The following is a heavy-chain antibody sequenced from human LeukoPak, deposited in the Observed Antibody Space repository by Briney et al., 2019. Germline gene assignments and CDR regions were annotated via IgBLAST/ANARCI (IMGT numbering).Heavy chain of an antibody. D-gene: IGHD2/OR15-2a*01. Sequence: ASVKVSCKVSGYTLTELSMHWVRQAPGKGLEWMGGFDPEVGETIYAQKFQGRVTMTEDTSTDTAYVELRSLRSDDTAIYYCAKPLQIYFFESWGQGTLVTVSS. CDR2: FDPEVGET. J-gene: IGHJ5*01. CDR3: AKPLQIYFFES. V-gene: IGHV1-24*01. CDR1: GYTLTELS.